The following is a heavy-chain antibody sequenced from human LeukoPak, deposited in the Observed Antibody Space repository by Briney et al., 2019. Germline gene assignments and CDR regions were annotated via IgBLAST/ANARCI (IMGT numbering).Heavy chain of an antibody. CDR3: TRRNYGSYDY. V-gene: IGHV1-8*01. CDR2: MNPNIGDV. Sequence: GASVKVSCKASGYTFATYDINWVRQATGQGLEWMGWMNPNIGDVGYAQKFQGRVTMTKDTSISTAYMELTSLTSEDTAVYYCTRRNYGSYDYWGQGTLVTVSS. D-gene: IGHD3-10*01. CDR1: GYTFATYD. J-gene: IGHJ4*02.